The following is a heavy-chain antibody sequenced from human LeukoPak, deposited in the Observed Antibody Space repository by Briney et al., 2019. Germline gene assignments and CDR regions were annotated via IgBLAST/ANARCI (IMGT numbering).Heavy chain of an antibody. V-gene: IGHV3-23*01. Sequence: GGSLRLSCAASGFPFSSYAMSWVRRPPGKGLECISTISDSFRITDDADSVKGRFTISRGNSKNTLYLQMNTLRAEDTAVYYCAKRHGDYFDYWGQGTLVTVSS. CDR2: ISDSFRIT. CDR1: GFPFSSYA. J-gene: IGHJ4*02. D-gene: IGHD4-17*01. CDR3: AKRHGDYFDY.